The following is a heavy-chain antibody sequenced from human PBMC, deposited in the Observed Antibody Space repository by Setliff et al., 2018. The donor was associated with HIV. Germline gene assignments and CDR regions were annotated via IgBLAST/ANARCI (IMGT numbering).Heavy chain of an antibody. V-gene: IGHV3-13*01. J-gene: IGHJ3*02. CDR1: GFTFSTYD. Sequence: GESLKISCAASGFTFSTYDMHWVRQATGKGLEWVSAIGTSGDTYYPGSVKGRVTISREKAKNSLYLHMNSLRAGDTAVYYCARALYYYDSTPALSSAFDIWGQGTMVTVSS. CDR2: IGTSGDT. D-gene: IGHD3-22*01. CDR3: ARALYYYDSTPALSSAFDI.